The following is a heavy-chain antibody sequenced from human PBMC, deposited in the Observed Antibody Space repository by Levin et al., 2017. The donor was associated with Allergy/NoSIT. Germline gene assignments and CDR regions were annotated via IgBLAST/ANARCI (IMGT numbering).Heavy chain of an antibody. CDR3: ARDSRVRYVGDLDAFDI. J-gene: IGHJ3*02. CDR2: IYSGGST. Sequence: PGGSLRLSCAASGFTVSSNYMSWVRQAPGKGLEWVSVIYSGGSTYYADSVKGGFTISRDNSKNTLYLQMNSLRAEDTAVYYGARDSRVRYVGDLDAFDIWGQGTLVTVSS. CDR1: GFTVSSNY. V-gene: IGHV3-53*01. D-gene: IGHD3-9*01.